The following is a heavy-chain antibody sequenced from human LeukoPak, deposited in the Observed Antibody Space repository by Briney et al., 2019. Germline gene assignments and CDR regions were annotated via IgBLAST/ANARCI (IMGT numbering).Heavy chain of an antibody. V-gene: IGHV4-59*01. D-gene: IGHD2-2*01. CDR3: ARQGYCSSTSCPDY. CDR2: IYYSGST. J-gene: IGHJ4*02. Sequence: PSETLSLTCTVSGGSISSYYWSWIRQPPGKGLEWIGYIYYSGSTNYNPSPKSRVTISVDTSKNQFSLKLSSVTAADTAMYYCARQGYCSSTSCPDYWGQGTLVTVSS. CDR1: GGSISSYY.